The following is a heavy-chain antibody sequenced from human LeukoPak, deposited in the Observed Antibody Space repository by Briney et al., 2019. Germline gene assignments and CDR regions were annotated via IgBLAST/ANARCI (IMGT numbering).Heavy chain of an antibody. Sequence: PSQTLSLTCTVSGGSISSGSNYWSWIRQPAGKGLEWIVRIYTSGSTNYNPSLKSRVTISVDTSKNQFSLKLSSVTAADTAVYYCARDQELLWFGELLSDNWFDPWGQGTLVTVSS. CDR1: GGSISSGSNY. CDR2: IYTSGST. D-gene: IGHD3-10*01. V-gene: IGHV4-61*02. CDR3: ARDQELLWFGELLSDNWFDP. J-gene: IGHJ5*02.